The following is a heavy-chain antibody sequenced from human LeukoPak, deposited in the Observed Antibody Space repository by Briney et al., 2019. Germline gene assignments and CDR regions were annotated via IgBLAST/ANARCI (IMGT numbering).Heavy chain of an antibody. V-gene: IGHV3-53*01. D-gene: IGHD1-26*01. CDR1: GFTASSNY. CDR2: VSRGGSA. J-gene: IGHJ5*02. Sequence: GGSLRLSSAASGFTASSNYMSGGPQAPGKGQEWGLVVSRGGSAHSAASVKGRFTISRDNYKNTLSLQMKGLRAEDTAVYYCARDIGPRGWFDPWGQGTLVTVSS. CDR3: ARDIGPRGWFDP.